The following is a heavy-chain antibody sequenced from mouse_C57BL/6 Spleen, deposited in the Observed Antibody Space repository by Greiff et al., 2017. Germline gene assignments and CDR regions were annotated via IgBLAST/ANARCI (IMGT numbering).Heavy chain of an antibody. J-gene: IGHJ1*03. CDR1: GFTFSNYW. CDR3: IYYSNYVLWYFDV. D-gene: IGHD2-5*01. CDR2: IRLKSDNYAT. V-gene: IGHV6-3*01. Sequence: EVQGVESGGGLVQPGGSMKLSCVASGFTFSNYWMNWVRQSPEKGLEWVAQIRLKSDNYATHYAESVKGRFTISRDDSKSSVYLKMNKLRAEDTGIYYCIYYSNYVLWYFDVWGTGTTVTVSS.